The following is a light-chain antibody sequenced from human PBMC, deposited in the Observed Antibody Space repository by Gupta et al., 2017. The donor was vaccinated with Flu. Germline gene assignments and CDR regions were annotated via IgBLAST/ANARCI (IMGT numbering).Light chain of an antibody. Sequence: EIVLTQSPATLSLSPGDRADLSCRASQSVSDYIVWYQQKPGQPPRLLLFSPSTRAAGIPPRFSVSGSGTDFTLTISSLEPEDFAVYYCQQRSNRPMYTFGQGTRLEI. CDR2: SPS. CDR1: QSVSDY. V-gene: IGKV3-11*01. J-gene: IGKJ2*01. CDR3: QQRSNRPMYT.